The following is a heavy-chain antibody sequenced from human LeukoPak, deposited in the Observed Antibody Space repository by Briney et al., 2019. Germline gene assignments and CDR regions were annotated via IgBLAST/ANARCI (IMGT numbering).Heavy chain of an antibody. CDR3: AKEGSNQYYYYGMDV. D-gene: IGHD4-11*01. CDR1: GFTFSSYA. Sequence: GGSLRLSCAASGFTFSSYAMSWVRQAPGKGLEWVSAISGSGGSRYYADSVKGRFTISRDNSKNTLYLQMNSLRAEDTAVYYCAKEGSNQYYYYGMDVWGQGTTVTVSS. CDR2: ISGSGGSR. J-gene: IGHJ6*02. V-gene: IGHV3-23*01.